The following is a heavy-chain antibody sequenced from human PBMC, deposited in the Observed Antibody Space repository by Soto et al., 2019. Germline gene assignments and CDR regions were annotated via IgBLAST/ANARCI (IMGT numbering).Heavy chain of an antibody. CDR1: GVTFSSYA. Sequence: EVQLLESGEGLVQPGGSLRLSCAASGVTFSSYAMNWVRQAPGKGLEWGAGISGSGVSTYYADSVKGRFTISRDNYRNTLYLQMNSLRAEDTAVYYCAKQPEQLAPGDHFDYWGQGTMVTVYS. CDR3: AKQPEQLAPGDHFDY. D-gene: IGHD6-6*01. J-gene: IGHJ4*02. CDR2: ISGSGVST. V-gene: IGHV3-23*01.